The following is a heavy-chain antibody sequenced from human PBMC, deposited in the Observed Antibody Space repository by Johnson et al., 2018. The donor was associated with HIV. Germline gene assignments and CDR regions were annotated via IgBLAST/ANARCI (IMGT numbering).Heavy chain of an antibody. CDR2: IIGSTGDT. V-gene: IGHV3-23*04. D-gene: IGHD2-15*01. CDR1: GFTFRSYA. CDR3: TRSGGGSTTFLDAFDI. J-gene: IGHJ3*02. Sequence: VQLVESGGGVVRPGGSLRLSCAASGFTFRSYAIHWVRQAPGKGLEWLSIIGSTGDTFYADSVKGRFTISRDNSKDTVFLQMNSLRAEDTALYFCTRSGGGSTTFLDAFDIWGQGTMVTVSS.